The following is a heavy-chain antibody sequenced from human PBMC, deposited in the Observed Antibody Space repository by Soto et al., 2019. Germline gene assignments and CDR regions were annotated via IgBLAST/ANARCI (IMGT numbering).Heavy chain of an antibody. V-gene: IGHV3-13*04. CDR3: VRLGRHGYLAY. CDR2: IGTAGDT. Sequence: GGSLRLSCAASGFTFSSYAMHWVRQPTGKGLEWVSAIGTAGDTYYAGSAKGRFTISRENAKSSLYLQMNSLRAGDTAVYYCVRLGRHGYLAYWGQGTLVTVSS. CDR1: GFTFSSYA. D-gene: IGHD6-13*01. J-gene: IGHJ4*02.